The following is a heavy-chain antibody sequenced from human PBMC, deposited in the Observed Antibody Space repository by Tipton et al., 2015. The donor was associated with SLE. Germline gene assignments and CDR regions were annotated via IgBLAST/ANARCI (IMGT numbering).Heavy chain of an antibody. J-gene: IGHJ5*02. V-gene: IGHV4-4*08. CDR3: ARDWSSGWYNWFDP. D-gene: IGHD6-19*01. CDR2: IYTSGRT. Sequence: TLSLTCTVSGGSISSYYWSWIWQPPGKGLEWIGHIYTSGRTNYNPSLKRRVTISVDTSKNQFSLKLSSVTAADTAVYYCARDWSSGWYNWFDPWGQGTLVTVSS. CDR1: GGSISSYY.